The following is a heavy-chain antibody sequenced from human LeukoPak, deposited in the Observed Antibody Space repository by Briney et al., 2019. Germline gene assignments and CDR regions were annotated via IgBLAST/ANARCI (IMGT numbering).Heavy chain of an antibody. Sequence: ASVKVSCKASGYTFTSYYMHWVGQAPGQGLEWMGIINPSGGSTSYAQKFQGRVTMTRDMSTSTVYMELSSLRSEDTAVYYCARAQQWLVRLLDYWGQGTLVTVSS. CDR3: ARAQQWLVRLLDY. D-gene: IGHD6-19*01. CDR2: INPSGGST. CDR1: GYTFTSYY. J-gene: IGHJ4*02. V-gene: IGHV1-46*01.